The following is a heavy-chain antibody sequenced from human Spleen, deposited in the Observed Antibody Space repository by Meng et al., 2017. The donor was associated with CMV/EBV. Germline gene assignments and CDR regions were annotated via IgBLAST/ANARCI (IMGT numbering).Heavy chain of an antibody. V-gene: IGHV4-59*12. CDR2: ICSIGTT. Sequence: SETLSLTCTVSVDSMSPYYWSWIRQPPGKGLEWIGYICSIGTTNYNPSLKSRVTISVAPSKNQFSLNLTSVTAADTALYYCAREGYRYGVDYWGQGTLVTVSS. CDR3: AREGYRYGVDY. D-gene: IGHD5-18*01. CDR1: VDSMSPYY. J-gene: IGHJ4*02.